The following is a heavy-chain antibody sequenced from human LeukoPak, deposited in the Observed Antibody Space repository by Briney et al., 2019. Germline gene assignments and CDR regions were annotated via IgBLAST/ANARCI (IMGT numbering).Heavy chain of an antibody. D-gene: IGHD3-10*01. V-gene: IGHV1-8*01. Sequence: ASVKVSFKASGYTFTSYDINWVRQATGQGLEWMGWMNPNSGNTGYAQKFQGRVTMTRNTSISTAYMELSSLRSEDTAVYYCARGLWRFGELNYYYMDVWGKGTTVTVSS. CDR3: ARGLWRFGELNYYYMDV. CDR2: MNPNSGNT. CDR1: GYTFTSYD. J-gene: IGHJ6*03.